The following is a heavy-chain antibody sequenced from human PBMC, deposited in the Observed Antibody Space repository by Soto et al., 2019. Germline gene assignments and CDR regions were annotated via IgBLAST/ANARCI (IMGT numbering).Heavy chain of an antibody. CDR2: IFYSGPT. CDR1: GDSITSGVHY. V-gene: IGHV4-31*03. Sequence: QVQLQESGPGLVKPSQTQSLTCTVSGDSITSGVHYWSWIRQHPGKGLEWIGYIFYSGPTYYNPYHKSRVTRSVDTSKNQFALKLNSVNAADTAVYYCTIYRVMLTFGGASAESGIDSWGQGTLVTVSS. J-gene: IGHJ4*02. CDR3: TIYRVMLTFGGASAESGIDS. D-gene: IGHD3-16*01.